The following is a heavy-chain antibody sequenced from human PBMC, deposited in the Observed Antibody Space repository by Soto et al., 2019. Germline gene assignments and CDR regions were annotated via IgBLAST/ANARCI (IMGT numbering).Heavy chain of an antibody. J-gene: IGHJ4*02. CDR2: VYNGIT. V-gene: IGHV4-4*08. CDR3: GIISTHGDYAC. D-gene: IGHD4-17*01. Sequence: QVQLQESGPGVVKPSETLSLTCTISGGSISGYYWTWIRQSPGKGLEYIGYVYNGITNYNPSFIRRVILSADTSNHQFSLKPSSVTAADSAVDYCGIISTHGDYACWGQGALGIASS. CDR1: GGSISGYY.